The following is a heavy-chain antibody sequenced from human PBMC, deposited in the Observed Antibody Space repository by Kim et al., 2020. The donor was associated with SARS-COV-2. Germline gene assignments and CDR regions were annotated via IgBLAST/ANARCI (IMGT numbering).Heavy chain of an antibody. Sequence: GGSLRLSCAASGFTFSSYCMHWVRQAPGKGLEWVAVIWYDGSKKYYADSVKGRFTISRDNSKNTLYLQMNSLRAEDTAVYYCASHSNSSRYPLAYWGQGTLVTVSS. CDR3: ASHSNSSRYPLAY. CDR2: IWYDGSKK. D-gene: IGHD6-13*01. CDR1: GFTFSSYC. J-gene: IGHJ4*02. V-gene: IGHV3-33*01.